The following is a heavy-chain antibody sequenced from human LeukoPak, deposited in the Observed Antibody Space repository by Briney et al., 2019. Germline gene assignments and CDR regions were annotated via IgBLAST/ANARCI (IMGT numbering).Heavy chain of an antibody. CDR3: AKEDHFAS. CDR2: ITWNSGSI. CDR1: GFTFDDYT. Sequence: GGSLRLSCAASGFTFDDYTMHWVRQAPGKALEWVSGITWNSGSIGYADSVRGRFTISRGNAKNSLYLEMNSLRAEDTALYYCAKEDHFASWGQGTLVTVSS. J-gene: IGHJ4*02. V-gene: IGHV3-9*01.